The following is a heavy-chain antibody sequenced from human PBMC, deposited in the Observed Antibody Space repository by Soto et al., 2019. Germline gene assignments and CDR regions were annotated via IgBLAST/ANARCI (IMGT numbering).Heavy chain of an antibody. Sequence: QLQLQESGSGLVKPSQTLSLTCAVSGGSISSGGYSWSWIRQPPGKGLEWIGYIYHSGSTYYNPSLKSRVTXXVXRXXNQFSLKLSSVTAADTAVYYCARDRGGYSYGGFDYWGQGTLVTVSS. V-gene: IGHV4-30-2*01. J-gene: IGHJ4*02. D-gene: IGHD5-18*01. CDR3: ARDRGGYSYGGFDY. CDR1: GGSISSGGYS. CDR2: IYHSGST.